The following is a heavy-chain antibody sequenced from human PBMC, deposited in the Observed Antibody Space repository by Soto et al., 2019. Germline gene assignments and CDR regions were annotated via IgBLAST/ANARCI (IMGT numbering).Heavy chain of an antibody. V-gene: IGHV1-18*01. CDR1: GDSVTTSG. D-gene: IGHD4-17*01. J-gene: IGHJ4*02. CDR2: ISTYNGNT. CDR3: ARRLYGDYDY. Sequence: QAQLGQSGAEVKEPGASVKVSCKASGDSVTTSGITWVRQAHGQGLEWMGWISTYNGNTKYAQQLQDRVTLTTETSTRKVYMELRSLSSDDTAVYSWARRLYGDYDYGGQGPLFTVSS.